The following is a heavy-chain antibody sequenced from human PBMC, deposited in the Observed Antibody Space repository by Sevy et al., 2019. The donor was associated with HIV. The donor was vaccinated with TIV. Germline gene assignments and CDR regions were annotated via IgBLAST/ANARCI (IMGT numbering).Heavy chain of an antibody. Sequence: SETLSLTCTVSGGSISSADYNWNWIRQPPGKGLEWIGYISFNGITYYNPSLESRLTISLDTSKNQFSMKLRSVTAADTAVYYCARDAPMGGNSDFDDAFEIWGQGTMVTVSS. CDR3: ARDAPMGGNSDFDDAFEI. J-gene: IGHJ3*02. CDR2: ISFNGIT. D-gene: IGHD5-12*01. CDR1: GGSISSADYN. V-gene: IGHV4-30-4*01.